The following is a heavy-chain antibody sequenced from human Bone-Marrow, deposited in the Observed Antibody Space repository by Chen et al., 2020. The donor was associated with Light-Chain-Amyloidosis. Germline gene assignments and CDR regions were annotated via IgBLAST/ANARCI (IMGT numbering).Heavy chain of an antibody. CDR3: ARRRDGYNFDY. CDR2: IYPDDSDA. Sequence: EVQLEQSGPEVKKPGESLKISCKGSGYTFPNYWIGWVRQLPGKGPEWMGVIYPDDSDASYGPSFEGQVTISADKSITTAYLQWRSLKASDTAMYYCARRRDGYNFDYWGQGTLVTVSS. D-gene: IGHD5-12*01. J-gene: IGHJ4*02. V-gene: IGHV5-51*01. CDR1: GYTFPNYW.